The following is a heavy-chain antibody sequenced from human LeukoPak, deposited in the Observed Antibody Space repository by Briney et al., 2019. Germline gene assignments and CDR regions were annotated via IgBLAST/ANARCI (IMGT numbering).Heavy chain of an antibody. CDR2: IRYDGSDK. CDR3: AKRPLYYDSSGYYPEY. Sequence: PGGSLRLSCAASGFSFSSYGMHWVRQAPGKGLEWVAFIRYDGSDKYYADSVKGRFTISRDNSKNTLYLQMNSLTTEDTAVYYCAKRPLYYDSSGYYPEYWGQGTLVTVSS. J-gene: IGHJ4*02. D-gene: IGHD3-22*01. CDR1: GFSFSSYG. V-gene: IGHV3-30*02.